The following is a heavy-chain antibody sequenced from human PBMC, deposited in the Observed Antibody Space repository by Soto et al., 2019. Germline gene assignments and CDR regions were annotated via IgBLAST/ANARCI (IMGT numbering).Heavy chain of an antibody. CDR1: GGSISSGGYY. Sequence: PSETLSLTCTVSGGSISSGGYYWSWIRQHPGKGLEWIGYIYYSGSTYYNPSLKSRVTISVDTSKNQFSLKLSSVTAADTAVYYCARGPPRKYDSSGYYYFDYWGQGTLVTVSS. J-gene: IGHJ4*02. CDR3: ARGPPRKYDSSGYYYFDY. CDR2: IYYSGST. D-gene: IGHD3-22*01. V-gene: IGHV4-31*02.